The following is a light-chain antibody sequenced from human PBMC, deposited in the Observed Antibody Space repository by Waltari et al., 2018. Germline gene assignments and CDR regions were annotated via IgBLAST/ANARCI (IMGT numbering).Light chain of an antibody. CDR2: KDS. J-gene: IGLJ2*01. CDR1: TFAKKL. Sequence: SLDLTPPSSLPALPRHPARIRFPGDTFAKKLVSCYQQRPGQAPVMLIYKDSVRPSESPERFSACSSGTTATLTITGVQAEDEADDYCQSTDSSYSLFLFGGGTKLTFV. V-gene: IGLV3-25*03. CDR3: QSTDSSYSLFL.